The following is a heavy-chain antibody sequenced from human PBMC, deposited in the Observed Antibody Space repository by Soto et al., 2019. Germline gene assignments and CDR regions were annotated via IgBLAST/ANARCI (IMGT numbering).Heavy chain of an antibody. CDR1: GGSTRSLTYF. CDR2: IYYTGST. CDR3: ARERGYCSGGSCYRYWYFDL. V-gene: IGHV4-39*02. Sequence: PSETLSLTCNVSGGSTRSLTYFWGWIRQPPGKALEWIGSIYYTGSTYHNPSLKRRLTISVGTSKNQFSLRLSSVTAADTAVYYCARERGYCSGGSCYRYWYFDLWGRVTLVTVSS. J-gene: IGHJ2*01. D-gene: IGHD2-15*01.